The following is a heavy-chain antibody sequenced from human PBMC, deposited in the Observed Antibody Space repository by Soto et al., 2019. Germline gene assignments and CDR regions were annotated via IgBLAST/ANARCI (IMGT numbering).Heavy chain of an antibody. CDR2: IDHSGST. Sequence: QVQLRESGPRLVKPSGTLSLSCAVSGGSINSRNWWTWVRQPPGKSLEWIGEIDHSGSTKYNPSRKSRVTISIEKSRNQFSLNLTSVTAADTAVYYCVRDGPTGSWSYWDYFDLCGQGTLVTVSS. J-gene: IGHJ4*02. D-gene: IGHD3-10*01. CDR3: VRDGPTGSWSYWDYFDL. V-gene: IGHV4-4*02. CDR1: GGSINSRNW.